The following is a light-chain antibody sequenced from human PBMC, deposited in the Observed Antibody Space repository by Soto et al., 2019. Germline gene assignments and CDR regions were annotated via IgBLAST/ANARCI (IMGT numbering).Light chain of an antibody. Sequence: IVLTQSPGTLSLSPGERATLSCRASQSVSSSYLAWYQQKPGQAPRLLIYGASSRATGIPDRFSGSGSGTDFTLTISRLEPEDFAVYYCQQYGSSQYTFGQVTKLEIK. V-gene: IGKV3-20*01. CDR1: QSVSSSY. J-gene: IGKJ2*01. CDR3: QQYGSSQYT. CDR2: GAS.